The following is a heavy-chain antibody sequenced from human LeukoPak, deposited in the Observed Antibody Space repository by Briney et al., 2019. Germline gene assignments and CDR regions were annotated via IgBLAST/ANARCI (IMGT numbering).Heavy chain of an antibody. D-gene: IGHD3-22*01. J-gene: IGHJ3*02. CDR2: IYYSGST. Sequence: SETLSLTCTVSGGSVSSGSYYWSWIRQPPGKGLEWIGYIYYSGSTNYNPSLKSRVTISVDTSKNQFSLKLSSVTAADTAVYYCARVPYYYDSSGYSPCAFDIWGQGTMVTVSS. CDR3: ARVPYYYDSSGYSPCAFDI. V-gene: IGHV4-61*01. CDR1: GGSVSSGSYY.